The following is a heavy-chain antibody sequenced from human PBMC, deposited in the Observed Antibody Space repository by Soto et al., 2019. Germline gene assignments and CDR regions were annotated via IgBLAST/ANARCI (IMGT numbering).Heavy chain of an antibody. D-gene: IGHD5-12*01. CDR1: GYTFTGYY. V-gene: IGHV1-2*04. Sequence: ASVKVSCKASGYTFTGYYMHWVRQAPGQGLEWMGWINPNTGDTTYAHKFQGWVTMTRDTSISTAYMELKRLRSDDTAMYYCARDLFTGYSGYGYYYYGMDVWGQGTAVTVSS. CDR2: INPNTGDT. CDR3: ARDLFTGYSGYGYYYYGMDV. J-gene: IGHJ6*02.